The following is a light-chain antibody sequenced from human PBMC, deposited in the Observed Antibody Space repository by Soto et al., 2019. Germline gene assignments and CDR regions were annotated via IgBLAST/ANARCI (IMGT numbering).Light chain of an antibody. CDR1: SSDVGGSKY. J-gene: IGLJ1*01. Sequence: LTQPPSASGSPGQSVGISCSGGSSDVGGSKYVSWYQVKPGKAPRLIIYEVNRRPEGAPYRFSGAKSGNTASLTVSGLQAEDEGDYYWFSYAVTNNFVFGSGTKVTV. CDR2: EVN. V-gene: IGLV2-8*01. CDR3: FSYAVTNNFV.